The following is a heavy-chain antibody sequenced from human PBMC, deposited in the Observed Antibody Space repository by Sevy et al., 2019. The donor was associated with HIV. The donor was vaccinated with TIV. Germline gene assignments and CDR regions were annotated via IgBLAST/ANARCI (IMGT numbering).Heavy chain of an antibody. J-gene: IGHJ4*02. Sequence: GGSLRLSCAASGFTFSTYAMTWVRQGPGKGLEWVSSISASGGSTFYGDSVKGRFTISRDNSKNTLYLQMNSLRADDTAVYYCAKRNTNWGQGTLVTVFS. CDR1: GFTFSTYA. CDR3: AKRNTN. CDR2: ISASGGST. V-gene: IGHV3-23*01.